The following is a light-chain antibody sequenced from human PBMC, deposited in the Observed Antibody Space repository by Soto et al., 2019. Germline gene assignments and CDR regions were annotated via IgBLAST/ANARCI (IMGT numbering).Light chain of an antibody. CDR1: GSDIGGYNF. J-gene: IGLJ1*01. CDR3: SSYAGTNNRYV. Sequence: QSALTQPPSASGSPGQSVTISCTGTGSDIGGYNFVSWYQQRPGKVPKLIIYEVNKRPSGVPDRFSGSKSGNTASLTVSGLQADDEADYYCSSYAGTNNRYVFGTGTKLTVX. CDR2: EVN. V-gene: IGLV2-8*01.